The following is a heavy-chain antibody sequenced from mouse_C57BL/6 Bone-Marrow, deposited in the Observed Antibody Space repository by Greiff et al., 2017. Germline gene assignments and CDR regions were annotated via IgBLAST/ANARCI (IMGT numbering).Heavy chain of an antibody. CDR3: AREVYYGNYVWFAY. CDR2: IYPRDGST. CDR1: GYTFTSYD. D-gene: IGHD2-1*01. Sequence: QVQLKESGPELVKPGASVKLSCKASGYTFTSYDINWVKQRPGQGLEWIGWIYPRDGSTKYNEKFKGKATLTVDTSSSTAYMELHSLTSEDSAVYFCAREVYYGNYVWFAYWGQGTLVTVSA. J-gene: IGHJ3*01. V-gene: IGHV1-85*01.